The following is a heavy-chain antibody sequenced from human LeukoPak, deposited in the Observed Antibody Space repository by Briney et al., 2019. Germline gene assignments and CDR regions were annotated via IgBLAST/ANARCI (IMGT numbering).Heavy chain of an antibody. CDR2: MNPNSGNT. CDR3: ARGWFGQLLQDY. J-gene: IGHJ4*02. D-gene: IGHD3-10*01. V-gene: IGHV1-8*01. CDR1: GYTFTSYD. Sequence: GASVKVSCKASGYTFTSYDINWVRQATGQGPGWMGWMNPNSGNTGYAQQFQGRVTMTRTTSTSTAYMELSSLRSDDTAVYYCARGWFGQLLQDYWGQGTLVTVSS.